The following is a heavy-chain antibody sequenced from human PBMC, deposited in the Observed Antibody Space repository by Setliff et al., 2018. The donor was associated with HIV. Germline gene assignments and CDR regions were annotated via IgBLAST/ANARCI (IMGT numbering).Heavy chain of an antibody. V-gene: IGHV3-7*03. CDR3: ARCRREGVHSGAYWESTFYYFYMDV. D-gene: IGHD3-22*01. Sequence: GGSLRLSCAASGFTFNRNCMSWVRQVPGKGLEWVATIKQDESERHYVDAVKGRFTISRDDAKNSMYLQMNSLRAEDTAVYYCARCRREGVHSGAYWESTFYYFYMDVWGKGTTVTVSS. CDR1: GFTFNRNC. CDR2: IKQDESER. J-gene: IGHJ6*03.